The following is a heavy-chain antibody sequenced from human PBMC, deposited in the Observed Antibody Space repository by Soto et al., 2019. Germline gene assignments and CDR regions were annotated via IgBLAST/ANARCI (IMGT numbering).Heavy chain of an antibody. CDR2: IKSKTDGGTT. CDR3: TTDPTLITIFGLGRSDFDY. Sequence: EVQLVESGGGLVKPGGSLRLSCAASGFTFSNAWMSWVRQAPGKGLEWVGRIKSKTDGGTTNYAAPVKGRLTISRHDSKNTLYLQMNSLNTEHAAVYYCTTDPTLITIFGLGRSDFDYWGQGTLVTVSS. V-gene: IGHV3-15*01. D-gene: IGHD3-3*01. CDR1: GFTFSNAW. J-gene: IGHJ4*02.